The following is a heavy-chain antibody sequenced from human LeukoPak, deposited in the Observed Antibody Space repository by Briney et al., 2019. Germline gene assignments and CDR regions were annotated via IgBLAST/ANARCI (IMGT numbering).Heavy chain of an antibody. V-gene: IGHV4-38-2*02. CDR3: ARGSGDWTYYFDY. CDR1: GYSISSGYY. D-gene: IGHD2-21*02. Sequence: SETLSLTRTVSGYSISSGYYWGWIRQPPGKGLEWIGSIYHSGSTYYNPSLKSRVIISEDTSKNQFSLKLSSVTAADTAVYYCARGSGDWTYYFDYWGQGTLVTVSS. CDR2: IYHSGST. J-gene: IGHJ4*02.